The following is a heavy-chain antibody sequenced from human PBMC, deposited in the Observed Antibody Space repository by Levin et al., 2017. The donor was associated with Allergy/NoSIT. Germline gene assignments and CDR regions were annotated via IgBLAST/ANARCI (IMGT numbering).Heavy chain of an antibody. J-gene: IGHJ4*02. CDR2: ISSSSSTI. CDR3: ARDRTDILTGYYRPGIFDY. Sequence: GGSLRLSCAASGFTFSSYSMNWVRQAPGKGLEWVSYISSSSSTIYYADSVKGRFTISRDNAKNSLYLQMNSLRDEDTAVYYCARDRTDILTGYYRPGIFDYWGQGTLVTVSS. V-gene: IGHV3-48*02. D-gene: IGHD3-9*01. CDR1: GFTFSSYS.